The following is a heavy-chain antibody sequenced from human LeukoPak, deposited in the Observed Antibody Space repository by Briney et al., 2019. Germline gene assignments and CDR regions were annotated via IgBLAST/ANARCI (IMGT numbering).Heavy chain of an antibody. CDR2: IYHSGST. Sequence: SETLSLTCTVSGGFIRRSSYYGVWIRQPPGKGLEWIGYIYHSGSTYYNPSLKSRVTISVDRSKNQFSLKLTSVIAADTAAYYCARTYYFASGSYYDEWGFDFWGQGTLVTVSS. CDR1: GGFIRRSSYY. J-gene: IGHJ4*02. D-gene: IGHD3-10*01. CDR3: ARTYYFASGSYYDEWGFDF. V-gene: IGHV4-39*07.